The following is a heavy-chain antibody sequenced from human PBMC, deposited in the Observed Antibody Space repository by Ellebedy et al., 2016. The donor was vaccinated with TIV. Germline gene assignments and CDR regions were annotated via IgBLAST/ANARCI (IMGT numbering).Heavy chain of an antibody. V-gene: IGHV4-39*01. CDR1: GAPISSNNYY. J-gene: IGHJ4*02. CDR2: IYYTGST. Sequence: MPSETLSLTCTVSGAPISSNNYYWGWIRQPPGKGLEWIGSIYYTGSTYYNLSLRSRLTISVDTSKNQCSLTLSSVTAADTAIYYCARLKIDTTVTKGAVTKGPADFWGQGTLVTVSS. D-gene: IGHD4-17*01. CDR3: ARLKIDTTVTKGAVTKGPADF.